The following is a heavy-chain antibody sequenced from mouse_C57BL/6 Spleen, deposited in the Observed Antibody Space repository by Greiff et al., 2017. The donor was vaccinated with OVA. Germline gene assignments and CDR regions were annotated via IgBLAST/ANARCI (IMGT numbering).Heavy chain of an antibody. CDR2: IDPSDSYT. CDR3: ARTPFITTVVGGFDY. D-gene: IGHD1-1*01. CDR1: GYTFTSYW. V-gene: IGHV1-69*01. J-gene: IGHJ2*01. Sequence: QLQQPGAELVMPGASVKLSCKASGYTFTSYWMHWVKQRPGQGLEWIGEIDPSDSYTNYNQKFKGKSTLTVDKSSSTAYMQLSSLTSEDSAVYYCARTPFITTVVGGFDYWGQGTTLTVSS.